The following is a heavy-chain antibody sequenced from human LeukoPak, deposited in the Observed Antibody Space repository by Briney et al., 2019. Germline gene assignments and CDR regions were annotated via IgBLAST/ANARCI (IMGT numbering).Heavy chain of an antibody. Sequence: PGGSLRLSCAASGFTFSSYGMHWVRQAPGKGLEWVAVIWYDGSNKYYADSVKGRFTISRDNSKNTLYLQMNSLRAEDTAVYYCXRAWRSXSGXXXXYYGMDVWGQGTTVTVSS. CDR1: GFTFSSYG. J-gene: IGHJ6*02. CDR2: IWYDGSNK. D-gene: IGHD6-6*01. CDR3: XRAWRSXSGXXXXYYGMDV. V-gene: IGHV3-33*01.